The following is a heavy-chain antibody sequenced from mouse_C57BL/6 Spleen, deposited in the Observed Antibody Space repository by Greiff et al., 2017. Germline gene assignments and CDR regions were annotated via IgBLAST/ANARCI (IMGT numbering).Heavy chain of an antibody. CDR3: AMIYDYDGEYFDY. J-gene: IGHJ2*01. CDR2: ISSGSSTI. D-gene: IGHD2-4*01. CDR1: GFTFSDYG. V-gene: IGHV5-17*01. Sequence: DVKLVESGGGLVKPGGSLKLSCAASGFTFSDYGMHWVRQAPEKGLEWVAYISSGSSTIYYADTVKGRFTISRDNAKNTLFLQMTSLRSEDTAMYYCAMIYDYDGEYFDYWGQGTTLTVSS.